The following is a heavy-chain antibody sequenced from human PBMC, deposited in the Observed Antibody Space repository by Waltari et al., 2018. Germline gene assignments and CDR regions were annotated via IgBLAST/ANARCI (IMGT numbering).Heavy chain of an antibody. J-gene: IGHJ4*02. CDR1: GFSLSTSGMC. Sequence: QVTLRESGPALVKPTQTLTLTCTFSGFSLSTSGMCVSWIRQPPGKALEWLARLDWEDDKYYSTSLKTRLTSSKDTSKNQVVLTMTNRYPVDTATYYCARIHQGLREEIDYWGQGTLVTVSS. CDR3: ARIHQGLREEIDY. V-gene: IGHV2-70*15. CDR2: LDWEDDK.